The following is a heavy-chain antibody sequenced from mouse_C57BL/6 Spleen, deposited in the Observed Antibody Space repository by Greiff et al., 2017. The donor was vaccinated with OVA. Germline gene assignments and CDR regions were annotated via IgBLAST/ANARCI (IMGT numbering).Heavy chain of an antibody. Sequence: EVKLVESGGGLVKPGGSLKLSCAASGFTFSSYAMSWVRQTPEKRLEWVATISDGGSYTYYPDNVKGRFTISRDNAKNNLYLQMSHLKSEDTAMYYCARDGDLYYGGSYFDDWGQGTTLTVSS. V-gene: IGHV5-4*01. J-gene: IGHJ2*01. D-gene: IGHD1-1*02. CDR1: GFTFSSYA. CDR2: ISDGGSYT. CDR3: ARDGDLYYGGSYFDD.